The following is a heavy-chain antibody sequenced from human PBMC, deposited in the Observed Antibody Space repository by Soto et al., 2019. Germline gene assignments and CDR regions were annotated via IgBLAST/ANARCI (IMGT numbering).Heavy chain of an antibody. J-gene: IGHJ4*02. CDR1: GFTFGSYA. CDR2: ISGSGGST. Sequence: PGGSLRLSCAASGFTFGSYAVSWVRQAPGKGLEWVSAISGSGGSTYYADSVKGRFTISRDNSKNTLYLQMNSLRAEDTAVYYCAKDLMKKHDYSLPYYFDYWGQGTLVTVSS. CDR3: AKDLMKKHDYSLPYYFDY. D-gene: IGHD4-17*01. V-gene: IGHV3-23*01.